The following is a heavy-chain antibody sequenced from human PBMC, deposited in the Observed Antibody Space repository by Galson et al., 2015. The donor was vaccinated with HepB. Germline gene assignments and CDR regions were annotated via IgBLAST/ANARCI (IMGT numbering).Heavy chain of an antibody. CDR1: GGSIRNYY. D-gene: IGHD3-22*01. CDR3: ATEGWDSSQKSKYFQY. Sequence: ETLSLTCTVSGGSIRNYYWGWIRQPVGKGLEWIGRVYSSGSTSYNPSLRSRVTMSVDTPKNQVSLKLNSGTAADTALYYCATEGWDSSQKSKYFQYWGQGALITVSS. V-gene: IGHV4-4*07. J-gene: IGHJ1*01. CDR2: VYSSGST.